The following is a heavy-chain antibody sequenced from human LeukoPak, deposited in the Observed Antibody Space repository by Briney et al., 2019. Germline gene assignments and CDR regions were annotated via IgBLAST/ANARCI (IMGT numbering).Heavy chain of an antibody. Sequence: GSSVKVSCKASGGTFSRYSINWVRQATGQGLEWMGWINPNSGGTNYAQKFQGRVTMTRDTSISTAYMELSRLRSDDTAVYYCARVLWFGELSWDYWGQGTLVTVSS. CDR1: GGTFSRYS. D-gene: IGHD3-10*01. CDR3: ARVLWFGELSWDY. CDR2: INPNSGGT. V-gene: IGHV1-2*02. J-gene: IGHJ4*02.